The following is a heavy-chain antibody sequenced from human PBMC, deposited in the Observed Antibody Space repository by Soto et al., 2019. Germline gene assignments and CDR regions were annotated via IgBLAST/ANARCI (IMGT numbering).Heavy chain of an antibody. CDR3: ARTGGSGYLSRAFDI. J-gene: IGHJ3*02. CDR1: GGTFSSYT. V-gene: IGHV1-69*02. D-gene: IGHD3-22*01. CDR2: IIPILGIA. Sequence: ASVKVSCTASGGTFSSYTISWVRQAPGQGLEWMGRIIPILGIANYAQKFQGRVTITADKSTSTAYMELSSLRSEDTAVYYCARTGGSGYLSRAFDIWGQGTMVTVSS.